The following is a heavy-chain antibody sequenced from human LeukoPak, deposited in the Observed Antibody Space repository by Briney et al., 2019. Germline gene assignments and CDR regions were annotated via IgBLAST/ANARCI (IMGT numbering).Heavy chain of an antibody. CDR3: ARGSVLMVTGFDP. D-gene: IGHD5-18*01. CDR2: IYYSGST. Sequence: SETLSLTCTVSGGSISSYYWSWIRQPPGKGLEWIGYIYYSGSTNYNPSLESRVTISVDTSKNQFSLKLSSVTAADTAVYYCARGSVLMVTGFDPWGQGTLVTVSS. J-gene: IGHJ5*02. CDR1: GGSISSYY. V-gene: IGHV4-59*01.